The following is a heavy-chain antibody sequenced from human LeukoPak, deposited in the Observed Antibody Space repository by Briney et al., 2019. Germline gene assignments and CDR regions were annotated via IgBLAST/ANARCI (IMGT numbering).Heavy chain of an antibody. D-gene: IGHD3-10*01. CDR1: GFTFSSYS. CDR2: ISSSSSYI. Sequence: TGGSLRLSCAASGFTFSSYSMNWVRQAPGKGLEWVSSISSSSSYIYYAYSVKGRFTISRDNAKNSLYLQMNSLRAEDTAVYYCARDLRGDGDYWGQGTLVTVSS. CDR3: ARDLRGDGDY. J-gene: IGHJ4*02. V-gene: IGHV3-21*01.